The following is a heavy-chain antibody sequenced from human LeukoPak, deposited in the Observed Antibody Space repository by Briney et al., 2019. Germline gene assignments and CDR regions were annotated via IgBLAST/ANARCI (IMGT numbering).Heavy chain of an antibody. CDR1: GFTFSNSW. J-gene: IGHJ4*02. CDR3: ARDDTAVAGTELDY. D-gene: IGHD6-19*01. V-gene: IGHV3-7*01. Sequence: GGSLRLSCLASGFTFSNSWMTWVRQAPGRGLEWVANIKEDGSDKQYVDSVRGRFTISRDNAKNSVSLQMNSLRAEDTAVYYCARDDTAVAGTELDYWGQGTLVTVSS. CDR2: IKEDGSDK.